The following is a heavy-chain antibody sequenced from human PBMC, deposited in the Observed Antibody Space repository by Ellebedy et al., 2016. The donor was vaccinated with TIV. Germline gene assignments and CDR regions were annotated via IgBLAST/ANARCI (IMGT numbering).Heavy chain of an antibody. J-gene: IGHJ3*02. Sequence: MPSETLSLTCTVSGGSISSVDYYWSWIRQHPGKGLEWIGYIYYSGSTYYNPSLKSRVTISVDTSKNQFSLKLSSVTAADTAVYYCARDLYSGHYEGFGAFDIWGQGTLVTVSS. D-gene: IGHD1-26*01. CDR2: IYYSGST. V-gene: IGHV4-31*03. CDR3: ARDLYSGHYEGFGAFDI. CDR1: GGSISSVDYY.